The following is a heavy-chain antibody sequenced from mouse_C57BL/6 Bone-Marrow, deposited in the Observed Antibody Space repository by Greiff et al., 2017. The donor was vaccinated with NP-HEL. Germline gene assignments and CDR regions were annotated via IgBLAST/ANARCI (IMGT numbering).Heavy chain of an antibody. D-gene: IGHD3-1*01. J-gene: IGHJ3*01. CDR1: GYTFTSYW. CDR3: ARSGGVAY. Sequence: QVQLKQSGAELVMPGASVKLSCKASGYTFTSYWMHWVKQRPGQGLEWIGEIDPSDSYTNYNQKFKGKSTLTVDKSSSTAYMQLSSLTSEDSAVYYCARSGGVAYWGQGTLVTVSA. V-gene: IGHV1-69*01. CDR2: IDPSDSYT.